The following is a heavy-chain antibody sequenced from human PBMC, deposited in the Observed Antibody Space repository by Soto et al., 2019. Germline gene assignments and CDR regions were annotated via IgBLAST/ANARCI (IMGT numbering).Heavy chain of an antibody. Sequence: EVQLVESGGGVVQPGGSLRLSCGASGFTFSSYYMSWVRQAAGKGLEWVANGKEDGSEKYYVDSVKGRFTISRDNAKNSLSLQMNSLRSEDTAVYYCARHPYGDYYFDYWGQGTLVTVSS. D-gene: IGHD4-17*01. CDR2: GKEDGSEK. J-gene: IGHJ4*02. CDR1: GFTFSSYY. V-gene: IGHV3-7*01. CDR3: ARHPYGDYYFDY.